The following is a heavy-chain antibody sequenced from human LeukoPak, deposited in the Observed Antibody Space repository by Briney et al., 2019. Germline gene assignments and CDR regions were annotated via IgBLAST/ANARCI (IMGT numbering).Heavy chain of an antibody. J-gene: IGHJ5*02. CDR2: IIPILGIA. CDR1: GGTFSSYA. Sequence: GASVKVSCKASGGTFSSYAISWVRQAPGQGLEWMGRIIPILGIANYAQKFQGRVTITADKSTSTAYMELSSLRSEDTAVYYCARGGIAAAGRGGWFDPWGQGTLVTVSS. CDR3: ARGGIAAAGRGGWFDP. D-gene: IGHD6-13*01. V-gene: IGHV1-69*04.